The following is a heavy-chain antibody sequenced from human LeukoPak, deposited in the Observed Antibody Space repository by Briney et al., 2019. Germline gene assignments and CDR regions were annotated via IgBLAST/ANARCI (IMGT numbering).Heavy chain of an antibody. CDR1: GGTFSSYA. D-gene: IGHD6-19*01. CDR3: ARGNLGWQWLVEGWFDP. CDR2: MNPNSGNT. Sequence: HGASVKVSCKASGGTFSSYAISWVRQAPGQGLEWMGRMNPNSGNTGYAQKFQGRVTMTRNTSISTAYMELSSLRSEDTAVYYCARGNLGWQWLVEGWFDPWGQGTLVTVSS. V-gene: IGHV1-8*02. J-gene: IGHJ5*02.